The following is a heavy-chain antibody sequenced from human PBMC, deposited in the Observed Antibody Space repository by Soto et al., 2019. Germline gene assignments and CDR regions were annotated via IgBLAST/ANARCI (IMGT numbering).Heavy chain of an antibody. J-gene: IGHJ4*02. CDR3: ARTHSGSYYSVFNY. V-gene: IGHV4-38-2*01. D-gene: IGHD1-26*01. CDR2: IYLSGTT. Sequence: PSETLSLTCVVSNFSISSGYYWGCIRQSPGKGLEWIASIYLSGTTSYNPSLKSRVTISVDPSKNQFSLMLTAVTAADTAVYYCARTHSGSYYSVFNYWGRGSLVTVSS. CDR1: NFSISSGYY.